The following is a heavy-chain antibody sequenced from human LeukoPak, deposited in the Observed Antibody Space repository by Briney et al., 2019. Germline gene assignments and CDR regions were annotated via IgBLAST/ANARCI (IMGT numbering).Heavy chain of an antibody. Sequence: GGSLRLSCAASGFTFSSYGMHWVRQAPGKGLEWVAFIRYDGSNKYYADSVKGRFTISRENARKSLYLQMNSLRAEDTAMYFCARDSNPYCSGGSCTAFDIWGQGTMVTVSS. J-gene: IGHJ3*02. CDR3: ARDSNPYCSGGSCTAFDI. CDR2: IRYDGSNK. D-gene: IGHD2-15*01. CDR1: GFTFSSYG. V-gene: IGHV3-30*02.